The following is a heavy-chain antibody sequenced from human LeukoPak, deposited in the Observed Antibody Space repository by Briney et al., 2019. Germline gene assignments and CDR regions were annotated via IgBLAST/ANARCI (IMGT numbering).Heavy chain of an antibody. CDR1: GSTFSRYW. Sequence: PGGSLRLSCAASGSTFSRYWMSWVRQAPGKGLEWVANIKQDGSEKYYADSVKGRFTIFRDNAKNSLYVQVNSLRAEDTAVYYCARGGSRLLTSYIFGYWGQGTLVTVSS. D-gene: IGHD3-16*01. J-gene: IGHJ4*02. CDR3: ARGGSRLLTSYIFGY. V-gene: IGHV3-7*01. CDR2: IKQDGSEK.